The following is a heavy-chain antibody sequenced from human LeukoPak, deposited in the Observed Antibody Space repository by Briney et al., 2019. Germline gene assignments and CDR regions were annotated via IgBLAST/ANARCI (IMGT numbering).Heavy chain of an antibody. CDR1: GFTFSNHW. D-gene: IGHD1-14*01. CDR3: ARPMPGEDDI. CDR2: IKQDGSDK. J-gene: IGHJ3*02. V-gene: IGHV3-7*04. Sequence: GGSLRLSCATSGFTFSNHWMSWVRRAPGKGLEWVANIKQDGSDKYYVDSVKGRFTISRDNAKNSLYLQMNSLRAEDTAVYYCARPMPGEDDIWGQGTMVTVSS.